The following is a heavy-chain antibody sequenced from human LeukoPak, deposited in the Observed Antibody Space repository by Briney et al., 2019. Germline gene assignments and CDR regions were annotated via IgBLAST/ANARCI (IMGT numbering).Heavy chain of an antibody. V-gene: IGHV5-51*01. CDR1: GYTFTNYW. J-gene: IGHJ4*02. D-gene: IGHD4-17*01. CDR3: ARLLNGYGDHGGWFFDY. Sequence: GESLKISCKGSGYTFTNYWIGWVRQMPGKGLEWMGIIYPGDSDTRYSPSFQGQVTISADKSISTAYLQWSSLKASDTAMYYCARLLNGYGDHGGWFFDYWGQGTLVTVSS. CDR2: IYPGDSDT.